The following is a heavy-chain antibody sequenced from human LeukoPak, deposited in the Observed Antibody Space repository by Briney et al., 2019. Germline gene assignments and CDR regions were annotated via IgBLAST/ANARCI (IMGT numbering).Heavy chain of an antibody. CDR3: ARDYNEEYYDYVWGSYRYTGSGFDY. V-gene: IGHV3-7*01. J-gene: IGHJ4*02. CDR2: IKQDGSEK. Sequence: PGGSLRLSCAASGFTFSSYWRSWVRQAPGKGLEWVANIKQDGSEKYYVDSVKGRFTISRDNAKNSLYLQMNSLRAEDTAVYYCARDYNEEYYDYVWGSYRYTGSGFDYWGQGTLVTVSS. CDR1: GFTFSSYW. D-gene: IGHD3-16*02.